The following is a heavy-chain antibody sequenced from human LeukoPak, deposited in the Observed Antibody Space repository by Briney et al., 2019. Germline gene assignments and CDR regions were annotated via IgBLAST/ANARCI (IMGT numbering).Heavy chain of an antibody. CDR2: ISGSGVDI. Sequence: GGSLRLSCAASGFTFRSFAMMWFRQAPGKRLEWVSAISGSGVDIYYADSVKGRFTISRDNSKNTLFLQMNSLRVEYTAVYYCASRHPDIASPWGQGTLVTVSS. V-gene: IGHV3-23*01. CDR1: GFTFRSFA. J-gene: IGHJ5*02. CDR3: ASRHPDIASP. D-gene: IGHD5-12*01.